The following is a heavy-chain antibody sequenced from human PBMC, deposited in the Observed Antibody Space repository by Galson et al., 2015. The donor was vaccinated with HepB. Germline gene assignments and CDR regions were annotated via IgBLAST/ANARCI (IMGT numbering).Heavy chain of an antibody. Sequence: SLRLSCAASGFTFSSYGMHWVRQAPGKGLEWVAVIWYDGSNKYYADSVKGRFTISRDNSKNTLYLQMNSLRAEDTAVYYCARDGNYYDSSGYYRSLLKPLDYWGQGTLVTVSS. D-gene: IGHD3-22*01. V-gene: IGHV3-33*08. CDR1: GFTFSSYG. CDR2: IWYDGSNK. J-gene: IGHJ4*02. CDR3: ARDGNYYDSSGYYRSLLKPLDY.